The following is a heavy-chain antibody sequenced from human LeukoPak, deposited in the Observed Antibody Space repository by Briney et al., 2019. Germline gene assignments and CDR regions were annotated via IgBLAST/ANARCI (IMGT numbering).Heavy chain of an antibody. CDR3: ARSSGGNYYDSRAPCKDAFDI. V-gene: IGHV4-30-4*01. D-gene: IGHD3-22*01. Sequence: SETLSLTCTVSGGSISSGDYYWSWIRQPPGKGLEWIGYIYYSGSTNYNPSLKSRVTISVDTSKNQFSLKLSSVTAADTAVYYCARSSGGNYYDSRAPCKDAFDIWGQGTMVTVSS. CDR1: GGSISSGDYY. J-gene: IGHJ3*02. CDR2: IYYSGST.